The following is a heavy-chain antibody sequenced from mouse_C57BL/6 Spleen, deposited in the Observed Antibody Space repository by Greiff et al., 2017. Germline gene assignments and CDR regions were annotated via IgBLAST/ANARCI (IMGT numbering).Heavy chain of an antibody. J-gene: IGHJ2*01. CDR2: INPSTGGT. D-gene: IGHD4-1*01. CDR1: GYSFTGYY. V-gene: IGHV1-42*01. CDR3: ARWERYFDY. Sequence: EVQRVESGPELVKPGASVKISCKASGYSFTGYYMNWVKQSPEKSLEWIGEINPSTGGTTYNQKFKAKATLTVDKSSSTAYMQLKSLTSEDSAVYYCARWERYFDYWGQGTTLTVSS.